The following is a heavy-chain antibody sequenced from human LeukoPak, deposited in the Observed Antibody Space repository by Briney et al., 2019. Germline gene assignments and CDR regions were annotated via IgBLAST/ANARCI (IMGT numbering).Heavy chain of an antibody. Sequence: SETLSLTCAVYGGSFSGYYWSWIRQPPGKGLEWIWEINHSGSTNYNPSPKSRVTISVDTSKNQFSLKLSSVTAADTAVYYCARAIRDIVVVPVPRGNAFDIWGQGTMVTVSS. D-gene: IGHD2-2*01. CDR1: GGSFSGYY. CDR3: ARAIRDIVVVPVPRGNAFDI. CDR2: INHSGST. J-gene: IGHJ3*02. V-gene: IGHV4-34*01.